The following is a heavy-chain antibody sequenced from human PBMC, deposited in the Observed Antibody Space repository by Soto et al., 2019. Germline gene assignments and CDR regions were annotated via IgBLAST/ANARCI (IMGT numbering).Heavy chain of an antibody. CDR2: IRSKANSYAT. D-gene: IGHD1-1*01. CDR1: GFTFSGSA. J-gene: IGHJ6*02. CDR3: TNSNDERYYYGMDV. Sequence: GGSLILSCAASGFTFSGSAMHLVRQASGKGLEWVGRIRSKANSYATAYAASMKGRFTISRDDSKNTAYLQMNSLKTDDTAVYYCTNSNDERYYYGMDVWGQGTTVTAP. V-gene: IGHV3-73*01.